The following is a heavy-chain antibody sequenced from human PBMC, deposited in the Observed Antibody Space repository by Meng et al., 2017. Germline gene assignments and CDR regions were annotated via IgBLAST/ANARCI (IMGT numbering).Heavy chain of an antibody. D-gene: IGHD3-10*01. V-gene: IGHV3-9*03. CDR1: GFTFDDYA. CDR2: ISWNSGSI. CDR3: AKSYYYGSGSYVGGPFDY. J-gene: IGHJ4*02. Sequence: SLKIPCAAPGFTFDDYAMHWVRQAPGKGLELVSGISWNSGSIGYADSVKGRFTISRDNAKNSLYLQMNSLRAEDMALYHCAKSYYYGSGSYVGGPFDYWGQGTLVTVSS.